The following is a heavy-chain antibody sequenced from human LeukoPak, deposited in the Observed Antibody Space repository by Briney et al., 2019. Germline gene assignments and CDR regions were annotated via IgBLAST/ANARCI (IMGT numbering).Heavy chain of an antibody. CDR2: THHSGST. D-gene: IGHD6-6*01. J-gene: IGHJ4*02. CDR3: ARERSSSSNYFDY. CDR1: GGSITSGGYY. Sequence: PSETLSLTCTVSGGSITSGGYYWSWIRQPPGKGLEWIGYTHHSGSTYYNPSLKSRVTISVDRSKNQFSLKLSSVTAADTAVYYCARERSSSSNYFDYWGQGTLVTVPS. V-gene: IGHV4-30-2*01.